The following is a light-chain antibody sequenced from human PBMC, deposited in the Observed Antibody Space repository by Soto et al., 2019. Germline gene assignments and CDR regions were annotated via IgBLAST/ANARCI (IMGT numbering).Light chain of an antibody. V-gene: IGLV2-14*01. CDR2: EVS. CDR1: SSVVGGYNY. Sequence: QCVRTHPASVSGSPGHSIPICCTGTSSVVGGYNYVSWYQQHPGKAPKLIIYEVSNRPSGVSNRFSGSKAGNTASLTISGIHAEDDPDYYCSSYTSSSNPVVFGTGTRFTVL. CDR3: SSYTSSSNPVV. J-gene: IGLJ1*01.